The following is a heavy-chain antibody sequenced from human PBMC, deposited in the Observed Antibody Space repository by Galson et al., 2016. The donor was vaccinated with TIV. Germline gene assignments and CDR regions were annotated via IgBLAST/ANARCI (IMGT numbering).Heavy chain of an antibody. CDR1: GFTFSNYA. J-gene: IGHJ6*02. Sequence: SLRLSCAASGFTFSNYAMHWVRQAPGKGLEWVAVISYDDGSNQFYADSVKGRFTLSRDNSQNTLYLQMSSLRAEDTAVYYCARERSPSLRYFDWLKNSSLHVWGQGTTVTVSS. CDR3: ARERSPSLRYFDWLKNSSLHV. CDR2: ISYDDGSNQ. V-gene: IGHV3-30*04. D-gene: IGHD3-9*01.